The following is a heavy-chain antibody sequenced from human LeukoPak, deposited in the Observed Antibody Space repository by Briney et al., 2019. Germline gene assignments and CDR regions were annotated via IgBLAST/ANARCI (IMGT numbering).Heavy chain of an antibody. CDR2: IIPIFGTA. Sequence: GASVKVSCKASGGTFSSYAISWVRQAPGQGLEWMGGIIPIFGTANYAQKFQGRVTITADESTSTAYMELSSLRSEDTAVYYCARGGRLELLIYHYYYMDVWGKGTTVTVSS. CDR1: GGTFSSYA. V-gene: IGHV1-69*13. J-gene: IGHJ6*03. CDR3: ARGGRLELLIYHYYYMDV. D-gene: IGHD1-26*01.